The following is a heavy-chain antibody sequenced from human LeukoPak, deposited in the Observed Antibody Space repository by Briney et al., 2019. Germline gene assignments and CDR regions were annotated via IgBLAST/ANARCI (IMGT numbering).Heavy chain of an antibody. D-gene: IGHD5-18*01. J-gene: IGHJ4*02. CDR1: GFTFSTYW. V-gene: IGHV3-7*01. Sequence: SGGSLRLSCAASGFTFSTYWMSWVRQAPGKGLEWVANIKQDGSEKYYVDSVKGRFTISRDNSKNTLYLQISSLRAEDTAVYYCAKGYHIYSYVVSFGHYWGQGTLVTVSS. CDR3: AKGYHIYSYVVSFGHY. CDR2: IKQDGSEK.